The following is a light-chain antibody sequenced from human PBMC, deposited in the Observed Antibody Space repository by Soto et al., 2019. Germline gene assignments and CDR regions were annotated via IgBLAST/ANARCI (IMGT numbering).Light chain of an antibody. CDR1: QSVSSSY. CDR2: GAS. J-gene: IGKJ2*01. Sequence: ENVLTQSPGTLSLSPGERATLSCRASQSVSSSYLAWYQQKPGQAPRLLIYGASSRATGIPDRFSGSGSGTDFTLNISRLEPEDFAVYYCQQYGSSPPTFGQGTKLEIK. V-gene: IGKV3-20*01. CDR3: QQYGSSPPT.